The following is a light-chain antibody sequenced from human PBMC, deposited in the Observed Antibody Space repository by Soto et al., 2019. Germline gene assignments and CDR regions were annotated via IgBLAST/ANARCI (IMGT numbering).Light chain of an antibody. J-gene: IGKJ4*01. Sequence: EIVMTHSPATLSVSPGEIATLSFRASQSVSTNLAWYQQKPGQGPRLLIFGASTRAIGIPARFSGSGSGTDFTLTISSLQSEDFAVYYCQHYNELPLTFGGGTKVDIK. CDR2: GAS. V-gene: IGKV3-15*01. CDR1: QSVSTN. CDR3: QHYNELPLT.